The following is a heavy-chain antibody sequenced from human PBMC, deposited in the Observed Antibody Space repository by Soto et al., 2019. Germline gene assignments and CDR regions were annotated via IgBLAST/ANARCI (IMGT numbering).Heavy chain of an antibody. D-gene: IGHD3-3*01. Sequence: SGPTLVNPTATLTLTCTVSGFSLSNARMGVSWIRQPPGKALEWLAHIFSNDEKSYSTSLKSRLTISKDTSKSQVVLTMTNMDPVDTATYYCARTITISVFEVLNWFDPWGQGTLVTVSS. J-gene: IGHJ5*02. CDR2: IFSNDEK. V-gene: IGHV2-26*01. CDR1: GFSLSNARMG. CDR3: ARTITISVFEVLNWFDP.